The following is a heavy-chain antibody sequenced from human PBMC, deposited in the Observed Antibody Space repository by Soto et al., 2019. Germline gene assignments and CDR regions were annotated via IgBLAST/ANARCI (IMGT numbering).Heavy chain of an antibody. Sequence: QVQLQESGPGLVKPSQTLSLTCTVSGGSISSGDYYWSWIRRPPGKGLEWIGYIYYSGSTYYNPSLKXRXTXSXXTSKNQFSLKLSSVTAADTAVYYCARVRGVTYVDYWGQGTLVTVSS. CDR2: IYYSGST. CDR1: GGSISSGDYY. D-gene: IGHD3-10*01. CDR3: ARVRGVTYVDY. V-gene: IGHV4-30-4*01. J-gene: IGHJ4*02.